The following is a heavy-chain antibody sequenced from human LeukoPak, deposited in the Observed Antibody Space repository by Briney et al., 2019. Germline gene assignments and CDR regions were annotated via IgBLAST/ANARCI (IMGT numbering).Heavy chain of an antibody. CDR2: IRYDGSNK. CDR3: AKTHYYDSSGYYYPGYDAFDI. J-gene: IGHJ3*02. Sequence: GGSLRLSCAASGFTFSSYGMHWVCQAPGKGLEWVAFIRYDGSNKYYADSVKGRFTISRDNSKNTLYLQMNSLRAEDTAVYYCAKTHYYDSSGYYYPGYDAFDIWGQGTMVTVSS. CDR1: GFTFSSYG. D-gene: IGHD3-22*01. V-gene: IGHV3-30*02.